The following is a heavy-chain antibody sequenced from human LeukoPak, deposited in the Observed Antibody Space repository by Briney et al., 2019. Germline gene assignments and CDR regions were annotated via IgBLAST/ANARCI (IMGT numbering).Heavy chain of an antibody. Sequence: PGESLRLSCAASGFTFSSYSMNWVRQAPGKGLEWVSYIISSSSTIYYADSVKGRFTISRDNAKNSLYLQMNSLRAEDTAVYYCAGRYCTSGVCSPFDYWGQGTLVTVSS. D-gene: IGHD2-8*01. CDR1: GFTFSSYS. CDR3: AGRYCTSGVCSPFDY. V-gene: IGHV3-48*04. J-gene: IGHJ4*02. CDR2: IISSSSTI.